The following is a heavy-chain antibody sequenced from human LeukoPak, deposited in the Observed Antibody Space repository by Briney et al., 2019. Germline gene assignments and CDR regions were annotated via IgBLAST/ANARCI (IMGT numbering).Heavy chain of an antibody. CDR1: GYTFTSYY. V-gene: IGHV1-46*01. Sequence: ASVKVSCKASGYTFTSYYMHWVRQAPGQGLEWMGIINPSGGSTSYAQKFQGRVTMTRDTSTSTVYMELRSLRSDDTAVYYCAREWELSEAPFPSWHFDYWGQGTLVTVSS. CDR2: INPSGGST. D-gene: IGHD1-26*01. J-gene: IGHJ4*02. CDR3: AREWELSEAPFPSWHFDY.